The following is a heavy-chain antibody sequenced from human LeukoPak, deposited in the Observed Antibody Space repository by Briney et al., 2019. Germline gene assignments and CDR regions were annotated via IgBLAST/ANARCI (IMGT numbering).Heavy chain of an antibody. Sequence: ASVKVSCKASGYTFTGYYMHWVRQAPGQGLEWMGWINPNSGGTNYAQKFQGRVTMTRDTSNSTAYMELSRLRSDDTAVYYCARAEIRFLEWLLSGYFDYWGQGTLVTVSS. J-gene: IGHJ4*02. D-gene: IGHD3-3*01. V-gene: IGHV1-2*02. CDR1: GYTFTGYY. CDR2: INPNSGGT. CDR3: ARAEIRFLEWLLSGYFDY.